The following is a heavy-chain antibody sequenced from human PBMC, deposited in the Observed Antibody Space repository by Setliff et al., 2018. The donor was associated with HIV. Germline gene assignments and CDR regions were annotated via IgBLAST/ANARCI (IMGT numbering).Heavy chain of an antibody. CDR3: ARSALAGDPFDY. Sequence: KPSETLSLTCDVSDYSISSGYYWGWVRQPPGKGLEWIGEIYHSGSTNYNPSLKSRVTILVDTSKNQFSLKVSSVTAADTAVYYCARSALAGDPFDYWGQGTLVTVSS. V-gene: IGHV4-38-2*01. D-gene: IGHD6-19*01. CDR1: DYSISSGYY. CDR2: IYHSGST. J-gene: IGHJ4*02.